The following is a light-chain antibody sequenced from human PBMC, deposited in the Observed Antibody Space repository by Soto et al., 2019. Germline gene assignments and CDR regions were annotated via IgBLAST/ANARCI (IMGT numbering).Light chain of an antibody. CDR1: QSISSW. V-gene: IGKV1-5*03. CDR3: QQHDTYPSTWT. CDR2: KAS. Sequence: DIQMTQSPSTLSASVGDSVTITCRASQSISSWLAWYQQKPGKAPRLLIYKASTLESGVPSRFSGSGSGTEFTLTISSLQPDDFATYYCQQHDTYPSTWTFGQGTKVDVK. J-gene: IGKJ1*01.